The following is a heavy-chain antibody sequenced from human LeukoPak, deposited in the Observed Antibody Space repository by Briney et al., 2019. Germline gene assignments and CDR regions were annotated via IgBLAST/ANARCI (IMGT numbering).Heavy chain of an antibody. CDR3: ARDGRAGSLFAY. CDR1: GGSISSRSYY. Sequence: SETLSLTCTVSGGSISSRSYYWGWIRQPPGKGLEWIGSIYYSGSTYYNPSLKSRLTISVDTSKNQFSLKLSSVTAADTAIYYCARDGRAGSLFAYWGQGTLVTVSS. V-gene: IGHV4-39*07. J-gene: IGHJ4*02. CDR2: IYYSGST. D-gene: IGHD6-19*01.